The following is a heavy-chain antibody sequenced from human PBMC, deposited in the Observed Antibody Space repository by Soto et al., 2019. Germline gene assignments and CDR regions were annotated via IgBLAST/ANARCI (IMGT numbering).Heavy chain of an antibody. J-gene: IGHJ2*01. CDR1: GGSISNNVYY. V-gene: IGHV4-39*01. CDR3: AGVSQDPRYWYFDL. CDR2: IGIMYYSGTT. D-gene: IGHD1-20*01. Sequence: PSETLSLTCTVSGGSISNNVYYYGWIRQPPGKGLEYIGIIGIMYYSGTTYYNPSLKSRVTISADASKKQFALKLTSVTAADTAMYFCAGVSQDPRYWYFDLWGRGTLVTAPQ.